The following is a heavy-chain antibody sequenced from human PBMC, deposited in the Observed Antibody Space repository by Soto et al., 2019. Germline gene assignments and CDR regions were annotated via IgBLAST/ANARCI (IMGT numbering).Heavy chain of an antibody. CDR2: ISYSGST. J-gene: IGHJ4*02. CDR1: SDSISSYY. Sequence: LALTCTVSSDSISSYYWSWIRQPPGKRLEWIGYISYSGSTDYNPSLKSRVTISGDTSKNQFSLKVSSVTAADTAVYYCARGTSWQLPFDYWGQGTLVTVSS. V-gene: IGHV4-59*01. CDR3: ARGTSWQLPFDY. D-gene: IGHD6-13*01.